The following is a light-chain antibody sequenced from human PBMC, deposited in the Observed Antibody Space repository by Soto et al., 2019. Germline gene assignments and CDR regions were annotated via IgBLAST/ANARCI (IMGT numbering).Light chain of an antibody. Sequence: DIVMTQSPDSLAVSLGERATINCKSSQSVLYSSNNKNYLAWYQQRPGQPLKLLISWASTRESGVPDRFSGSGSGTDFSLTSSSLQPEDVAVYYCQQYYTSRAFGQGTKLEIK. CDR2: WAS. V-gene: IGKV4-1*01. J-gene: IGKJ2*01. CDR3: QQYYTSRA. CDR1: QSVLYSSNNKNY.